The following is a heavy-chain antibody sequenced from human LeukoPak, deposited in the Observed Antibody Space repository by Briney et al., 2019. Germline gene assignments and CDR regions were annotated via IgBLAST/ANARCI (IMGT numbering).Heavy chain of an antibody. V-gene: IGHV4-39*01. CDR1: GGSVSSGSYY. CDR3: ARFWAAARVFDY. CDR2: IYYSGST. Sequence: SETLSLTCTVSGGSVSSGSYYWGWIRQPPGKGLEWIGSIYYSGSTYYNPSLKSRVTISVDTSKNQFSLKLSSVTAADTAVYYCARFWAAARVFDYWGQGTLVTVSS. D-gene: IGHD6-6*01. J-gene: IGHJ4*02.